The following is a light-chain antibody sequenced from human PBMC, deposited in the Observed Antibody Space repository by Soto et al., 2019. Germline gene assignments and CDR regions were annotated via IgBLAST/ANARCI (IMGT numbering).Light chain of an antibody. CDR1: QSVSSN. V-gene: IGKV3-15*01. Sequence: EIVMTQSPATLSVSPGVRATLSCRASQSVSSNLAWYQQKPGQAPRLLIYGASTRATGIPARFSGSGSGTEFTLTISSLQSEDFAVYYCQQYNTWPPLITFGQGTRLEIK. J-gene: IGKJ5*01. CDR2: GAS. CDR3: QQYNTWPPLIT.